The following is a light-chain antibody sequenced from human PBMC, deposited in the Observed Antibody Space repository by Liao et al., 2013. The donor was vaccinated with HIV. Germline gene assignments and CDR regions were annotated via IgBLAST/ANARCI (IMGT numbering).Light chain of an antibody. J-gene: IGLJ2*01. V-gene: IGLV3-21*04. CDR1: NIGSKS. Sequence: SYELTQPPSVSVAPRKTASITCGGKNIGSKSVHWYQQKPGQAPVLVIYYXSDRPSGIPERFSGSNSGHTATLTISRVEAGDEADYYCQVWDDNIRGVVFGGGTKLTVL. CDR2: YXS. CDR3: QVWDDNIRGVV.